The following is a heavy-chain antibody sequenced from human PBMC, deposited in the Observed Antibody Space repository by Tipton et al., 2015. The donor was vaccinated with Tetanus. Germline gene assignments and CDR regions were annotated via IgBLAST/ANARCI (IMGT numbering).Heavy chain of an antibody. CDR1: GGSINSPDYS. V-gene: IGHV4-30-2*01. CDR3: ARGRGQQFVSDWFDP. Sequence: TLSLTCTVSGGSINSPDYSWGWIRQPPGKGLEWIGYIYQSGSTSYNPSLATRVTITADKSKNQFSLNLRSVTAADTAVYYCARGRGQQFVSDWFDPWGQGILVTVSS. J-gene: IGHJ5*02. D-gene: IGHD6-6*01. CDR2: IYQSGST.